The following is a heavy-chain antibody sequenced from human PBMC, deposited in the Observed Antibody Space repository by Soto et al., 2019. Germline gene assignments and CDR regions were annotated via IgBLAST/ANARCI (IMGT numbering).Heavy chain of an antibody. CDR1: GYTFTSYY. J-gene: IGHJ3*01. CDR3: ALNAFDF. V-gene: IGHV1-46*01. Sequence: ASVKVSCKASGYTFTSYYMHLVRQAPGQGLEWMGIINPSDGDTSYAQKFQGRVTMTRDTSTTTVYMEVGSLRSEDTAVYYCALNAFDFWGQGTMVTVSS. CDR2: INPSDGDT.